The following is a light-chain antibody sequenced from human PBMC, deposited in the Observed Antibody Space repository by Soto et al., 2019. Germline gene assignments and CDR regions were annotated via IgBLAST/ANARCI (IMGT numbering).Light chain of an antibody. CDR3: SSYTSSDPYV. CDR1: SSGVGGYNY. CDR2: EVS. V-gene: IGLV2-14*01. J-gene: IGLJ1*01. Sequence: QSVLTQPASVSGSPGQSITISCTGTSSGVGGYNYVSWYQQHPGEAPKLMIYEVSNQPSGVSNRFSGSKSGNTAALTISGLQAEYEADYYCSSYTSSDPYVFGTGTKLTVL.